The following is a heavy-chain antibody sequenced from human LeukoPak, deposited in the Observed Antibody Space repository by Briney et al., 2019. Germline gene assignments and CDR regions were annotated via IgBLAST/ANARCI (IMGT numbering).Heavy chain of an antibody. CDR2: IYYSGST. D-gene: IGHD6-13*01. Sequence: PSETLSLTCTVSGGSISGYYWSWIRQPPGKGLEWIGYIYYSGSTNYNPSLKSRVTISADTSKNQFSLKLSSVTAADTAVYYCARRFVGYDSSWGASDIWGLGTMVTVSS. V-gene: IGHV4-59*08. CDR1: GGSISGYY. J-gene: IGHJ3*02. CDR3: ARRFVGYDSSWGASDI.